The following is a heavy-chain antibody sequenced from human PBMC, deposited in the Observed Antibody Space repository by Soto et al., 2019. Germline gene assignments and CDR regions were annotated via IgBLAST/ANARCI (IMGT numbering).Heavy chain of an antibody. CDR1: RYTFTSDG. D-gene: IGHD3-22*01. J-gene: IGHJ3*02. CDR2: ISAYNGNT. CDR3: ASHRSSAIVVVPHAFDI. V-gene: IGHV1-18*01. Sequence: GAPVQVSCKDSRYTFTSDGISSARPEPRQGLEWMGWISAYNGNTNYAQKLQGRVTMTTDTSTSTAYMELRSLRSDDTAVYYCASHRSSAIVVVPHAFDIWGQGTMVTVSS.